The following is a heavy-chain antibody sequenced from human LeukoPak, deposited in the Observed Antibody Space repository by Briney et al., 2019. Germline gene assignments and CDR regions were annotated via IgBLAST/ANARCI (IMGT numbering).Heavy chain of an antibody. V-gene: IGHV1-24*01. CDR2: FDPEDGET. Sequence: ASVTVSCKVSGYTLTELSMHWVRQAPGKGLEWMGGFDPEDGETIYAQKFQGRVTMTEDTSTDTAYMELSSLRSEDTAVYYCATDSSSSWRLYYYGMDVWGQGTTVTVSS. D-gene: IGHD6-13*01. CDR1: GYTLTELS. J-gene: IGHJ6*02. CDR3: ATDSSSSWRLYYYGMDV.